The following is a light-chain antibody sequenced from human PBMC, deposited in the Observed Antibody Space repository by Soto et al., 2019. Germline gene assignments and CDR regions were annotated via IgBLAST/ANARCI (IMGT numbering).Light chain of an antibody. V-gene: IGKV3-15*01. CDR3: QHYNNWPRT. CDR1: QSVSGN. J-gene: IGKJ1*01. CDR2: GAS. Sequence: EIVMTQSPATLSVSPGERATLSCRASQSVSGNLAWYQQKPGQAPRLLIYGASTRATGFPARFSGSGSGTECTLTISSLQSEDFAVYYFQHYNNWPRTFGQGTTLEIK.